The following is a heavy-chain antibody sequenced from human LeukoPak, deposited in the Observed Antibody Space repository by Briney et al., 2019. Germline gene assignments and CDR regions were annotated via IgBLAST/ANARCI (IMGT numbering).Heavy chain of an antibody. CDR3: ARDDPYGDYIDY. CDR2: ISYDGGNK. J-gene: IGHJ4*02. V-gene: IGHV3-30*03. D-gene: IGHD4-17*01. CDR1: GFTFSSYG. Sequence: GRSLRLSCAASGFTFSSYGMHWVRQAPGKGLEWVAVISYDGGNKYYADSVKGRFTISRDNSKNTLYLQMNSLRAEDTAVYYCARDDPYGDYIDYWGQGTLVTVSS.